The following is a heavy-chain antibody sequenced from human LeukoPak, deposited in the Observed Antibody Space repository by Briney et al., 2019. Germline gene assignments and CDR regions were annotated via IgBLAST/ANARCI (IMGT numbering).Heavy chain of an antibody. CDR1: GFTFSSYG. CDR3: AKDLGYCSSTSCYNQFGMDV. CDR2: ISYDGSNK. J-gene: IGHJ6*02. V-gene: IGHV3-30*18. Sequence: GGSLRLSCAASGFTFSSYGMHWVRQAPGKGLEWAAVISYDGSNKYYADSVKGRFTISRDNSKNTLYLQMNSLRAEDTAVYYCAKDLGYCSSTSCYNQFGMDVWGQGTTVTVSS. D-gene: IGHD2-2*01.